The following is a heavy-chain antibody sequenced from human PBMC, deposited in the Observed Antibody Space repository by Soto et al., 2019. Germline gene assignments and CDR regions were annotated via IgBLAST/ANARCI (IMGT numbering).Heavy chain of an antibody. J-gene: IGHJ5*02. CDR3: AKGDRFWSGYPPYNWFDP. Sequence: GGSLRLSCEASGVTFSNFAMSWVRQAPGRGLEWVSTITGSGGSTYYTDSVKGRFTISRDDSKNTLYLQMNSLRADDTATYYCAKGDRFWSGYPPYNWFDPWGQGALVTVSS. V-gene: IGHV3-23*01. D-gene: IGHD3-3*01. CDR1: GVTFSNFA. CDR2: ITGSGGST.